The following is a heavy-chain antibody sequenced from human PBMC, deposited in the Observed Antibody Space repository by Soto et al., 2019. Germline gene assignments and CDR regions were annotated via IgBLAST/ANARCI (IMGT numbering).Heavy chain of an antibody. Sequence: ASVKVSCKASGGTFSSYAISWVRQAPGQGLEWMGGIIPIFGTANYAQKFQGRVTITADKSTSTAYMELSSLRSEGTAVYYCARGEDIVVVVAATPPYYYGMDVWGQGTTVTVSS. V-gene: IGHV1-69*06. J-gene: IGHJ6*02. CDR3: ARGEDIVVVVAATPPYYYGMDV. CDR2: IIPIFGTA. D-gene: IGHD2-15*01. CDR1: GGTFSSYA.